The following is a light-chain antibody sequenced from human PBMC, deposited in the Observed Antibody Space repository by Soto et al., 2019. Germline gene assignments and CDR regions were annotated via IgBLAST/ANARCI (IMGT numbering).Light chain of an antibody. J-gene: IGKJ1*01. CDR1: QSVSSSY. CDR2: VAS. CDR3: QQYGSSPRT. Sequence: EIVLTQSPGTLSLSPGDTATLSCRASQSVSSSYLAWYQQKPGQAPRLLIYVASIRATGIPDRFSGSGSGTDYTLTINRLEPEDFAVYYCQQYGSSPRTFGQGTTVENK. V-gene: IGKV3-20*01.